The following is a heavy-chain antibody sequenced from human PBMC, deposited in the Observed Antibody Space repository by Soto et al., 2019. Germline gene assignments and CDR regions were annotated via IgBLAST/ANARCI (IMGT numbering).Heavy chain of an antibody. V-gene: IGHV3-15*07. J-gene: IGHJ3*02. CDR3: TTERYDFWSGGDAFDI. CDR1: GFTFSNAW. CDR2: IKSKTDGGTT. D-gene: IGHD3-3*01. Sequence: SGGFLRLSCAASGFTFSNAWMNWVRQAPGKGLEWVGRIKSKTDGGTTDYAAPVKGRFTISRDDSKNTLYLQMNSLKTEDTAVYYCTTERYDFWSGGDAFDIWGQGTMVTV.